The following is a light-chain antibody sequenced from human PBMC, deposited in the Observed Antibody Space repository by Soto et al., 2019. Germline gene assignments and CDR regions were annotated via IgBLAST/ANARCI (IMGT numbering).Light chain of an antibody. CDR1: QGITNY. V-gene: IGKV1-27*01. J-gene: IGKJ4*01. CDR3: QKYNSVPLT. Sequence: DIQMTQSPSSLSASVGDRVTITCRASQGITNYVAWYQQKPGKVPKLLIYAASTVQSGVPSRFSGSGSGTDFTLTISSLQPEDVGTYHCQKYNSVPLTFGGGTKVDIK. CDR2: AAS.